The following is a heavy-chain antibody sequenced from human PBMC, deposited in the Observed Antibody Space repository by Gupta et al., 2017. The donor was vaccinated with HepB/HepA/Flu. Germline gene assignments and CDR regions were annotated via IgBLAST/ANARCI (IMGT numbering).Heavy chain of an antibody. CDR3: AKDPPGWIDY. Sequence: EVQLLESGGDLVQPGGSLSLSCAASGFTFSRYAMSWVRQAPGKGLEWVSGMSGSGDITYYADSVKGRFTISRDNFKNTLFLQMNSLRADDTAVYYCAKDPPGWIDYWGQGTLVTVSS. J-gene: IGHJ4*02. CDR1: GFTFSRYA. V-gene: IGHV3-23*01. D-gene: IGHD1-14*01. CDR2: MSGSGDIT.